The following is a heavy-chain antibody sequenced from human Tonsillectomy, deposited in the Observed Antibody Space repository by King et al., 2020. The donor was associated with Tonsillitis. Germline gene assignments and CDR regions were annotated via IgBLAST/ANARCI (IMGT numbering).Heavy chain of an antibody. V-gene: IGHV5-51*03. CDR1: GYTFTNYW. Sequence: VQLVESGAEVKKAGESLKISCKGSGYTFTNYWIGLVCQMPGKGLEWMGIIYPGASDTRYSPSFQGRVTISADKAISTAYLQWSSLKASDTAMYFCARRGGGSLDGFDIWGQGTMVTVSS. D-gene: IGHD1-26*01. CDR2: IYPGASDT. J-gene: IGHJ3*02. CDR3: ARRGGGSLDGFDI.